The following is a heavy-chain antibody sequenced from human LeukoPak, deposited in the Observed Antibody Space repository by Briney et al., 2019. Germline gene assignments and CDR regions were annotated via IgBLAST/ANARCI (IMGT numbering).Heavy chain of an antibody. Sequence: PSETLSLTRTVSGGSISSYFWIWIRQPPGKGLEWIGYIYYSGNTNSNPSLKSRVTISLDTSKNQFSLKLSSVTAADTAVYYCARGSAAADCWGQGTLVTVSS. CDR2: IYYSGNT. CDR1: GGSISSYF. CDR3: ARGSAAADC. D-gene: IGHD6-25*01. V-gene: IGHV4-59*01. J-gene: IGHJ4*02.